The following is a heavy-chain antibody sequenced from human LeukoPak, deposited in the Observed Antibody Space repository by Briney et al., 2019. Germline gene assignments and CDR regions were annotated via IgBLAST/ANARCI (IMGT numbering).Heavy chain of an antibody. CDR2: IYYSAST. V-gene: IGHV4-39*01. CDR1: GGSINNTNYY. D-gene: IGHD3-3*01. Sequence: KPSETLSLTCTVSGGSINNTNYYWDWIRQPPGKGLEWIGSIYYSASTYYNPSLKSRVTISVDASKNQFSLKLNSLTAADTAVYYCARSVDFWSRNWFHPWGQGTLVTVSS. J-gene: IGHJ5*02. CDR3: ARSVDFWSRNWFHP.